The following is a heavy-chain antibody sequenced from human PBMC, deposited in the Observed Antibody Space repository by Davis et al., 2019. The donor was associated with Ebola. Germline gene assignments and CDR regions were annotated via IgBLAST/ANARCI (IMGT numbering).Heavy chain of an antibody. CDR1: GGTFSSYG. CDR3: ARGPYSSSWYPGGMDV. J-gene: IGHJ6*02. V-gene: IGHV1-69*04. CDR2: IIPILGIA. Sequence: SVKVSCKASGGTFSSYGISWVRQAPGQGLEWMGRIIPILGIANYAQKFQGRVTITADKSTSTAYMELSSLRSEDTAVYYCARGPYSSSWYPGGMDVWGQGTTVTVSS. D-gene: IGHD6-13*01.